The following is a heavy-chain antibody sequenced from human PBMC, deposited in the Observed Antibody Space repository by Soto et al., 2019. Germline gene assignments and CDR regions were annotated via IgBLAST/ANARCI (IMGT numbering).Heavy chain of an antibody. Sequence: SVKGACNAAGYTNTRYGGSFGLHAPEQGLEWMGWISAYNGNTNYAQKLQGSVTMTTDTSTSTAYMELRSLRSDDTAVYYCARDLMKGIAVAGTIDPWGQGTLVTVSS. CDR3: ARDLMKGIAVAGTIDP. V-gene: IGHV1-18*01. CDR2: ISAYNGNT. CDR1: GYTNTRYG. D-gene: IGHD6-19*01. J-gene: IGHJ5*02.